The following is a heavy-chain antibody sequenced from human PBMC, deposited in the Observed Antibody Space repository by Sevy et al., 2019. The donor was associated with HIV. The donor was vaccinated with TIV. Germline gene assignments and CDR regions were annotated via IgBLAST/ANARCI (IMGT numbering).Heavy chain of an antibody. CDR2: ISSGGSII. CDR3: TRVRYNYGSYYFDY. D-gene: IGHD1-1*01. CDR1: EISFSDYY. Sequence: GGSLRLSCAASEISFSDYYMSWIRHTPGKGLEWISYISSGGSIIYYADSVKGRFTISRDNAKNSLYLQMNSLRAEDTAVYYCTRVRYNYGSYYFDYWGQGTLVTVSS. J-gene: IGHJ4*02. V-gene: IGHV3-11*01.